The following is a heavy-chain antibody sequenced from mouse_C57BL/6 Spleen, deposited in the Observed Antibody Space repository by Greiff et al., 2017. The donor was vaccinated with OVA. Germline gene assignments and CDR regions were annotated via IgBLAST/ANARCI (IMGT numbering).Heavy chain of an antibody. CDR3: ARHTACYFDY. CDR2: ISNGGSYT. J-gene: IGHJ2*01. D-gene: IGHD3-1*01. CDR1: GFTFSSYG. V-gene: IGHV5-6*01. Sequence: EVQLVESGGDLVKPGGSLKLSCAASGFTFSSYGMSWVRQTPDKRLEWVATISNGGSYTYYLDSVKGRFTISRDNAKNTLYLQLSSLNSEAAAVYYCARHTACYFDYWGQGTTLTVSS.